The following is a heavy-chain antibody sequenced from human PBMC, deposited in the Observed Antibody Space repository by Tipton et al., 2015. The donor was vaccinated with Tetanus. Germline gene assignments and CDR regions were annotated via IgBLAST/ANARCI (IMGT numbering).Heavy chain of an antibody. V-gene: IGHV4-59*02. D-gene: IGHD2-8*01. Sequence: TLSLTCSVSGDSGSRHYWSWIRQPPGKALEWIGDIFYSGNSISNPSFRSRVTMSVDTSRTLFSLTLIAVTAADTAVYFCARGLIDDFLGSRIYFVSWGPGTLVPVSS. CDR3: ARGLIDDFLGSRIYFVS. J-gene: IGHJ4*02. CDR1: GDSGSRHY. CDR2: IFYSGNS.